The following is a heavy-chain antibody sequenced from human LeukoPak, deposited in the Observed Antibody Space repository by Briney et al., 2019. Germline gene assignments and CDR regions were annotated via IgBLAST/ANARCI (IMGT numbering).Heavy chain of an antibody. CDR1: GFTFNSYS. D-gene: IGHD3-3*01. Sequence: PGGSLRLSCAASGFTFNSYSMNWVRQAPGKGLEWVSYISGTSSTTHYADSVKGRFTISRDNAKNLLYLQMNSLRAEDTAVYYCAKERAVFGGIYFDYWGQGILVTVSS. J-gene: IGHJ4*02. CDR3: AKERAVFGGIYFDY. CDR2: ISGTSSTT. V-gene: IGHV3-48*01.